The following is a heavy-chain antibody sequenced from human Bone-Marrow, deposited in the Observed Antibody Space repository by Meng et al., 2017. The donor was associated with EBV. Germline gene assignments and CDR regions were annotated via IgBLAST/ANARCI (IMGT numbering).Heavy chain of an antibody. CDR2: ISAYNGNT. Sequence: QVQLVQSGAEVKKPGASVKVACKASGYTSTSYGISWVRQAPGQGLEWMGWISAYNGNTNYAQKLQGRVTMTTDTSTSTAYMELRSLRSDDTAVYYCARLRIVGATSHYFDYWGQGTLVTVSS. J-gene: IGHJ4*02. CDR1: GYTSTSYG. D-gene: IGHD1-26*01. CDR3: ARLRIVGATSHYFDY. V-gene: IGHV1-18*01.